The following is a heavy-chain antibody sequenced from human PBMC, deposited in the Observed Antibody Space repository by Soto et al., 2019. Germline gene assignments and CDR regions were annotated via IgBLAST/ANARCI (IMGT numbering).Heavy chain of an antibody. Sequence: GGSLRLSCAASGFTFDDYAMHWVRQAPGKGLEWVSGISWNSGSIGYADSVKGRFTISRDNAKNSLYLQMNSLRAEDTALYYCAKGPRVFGDSWRVLTWFDPWGQGTLVTVSS. CDR1: GFTFDDYA. D-gene: IGHD3-16*01. J-gene: IGHJ5*02. CDR2: ISWNSGSI. CDR3: AKGPRVFGDSWRVLTWFDP. V-gene: IGHV3-9*01.